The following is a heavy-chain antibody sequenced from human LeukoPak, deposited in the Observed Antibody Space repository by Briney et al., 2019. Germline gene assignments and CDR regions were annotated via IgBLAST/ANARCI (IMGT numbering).Heavy chain of an antibody. J-gene: IGHJ4*02. CDR2: ITTSTGKP. D-gene: IGHD3-16*01. CDR1: GYTFTVYS. Sequence: ASVKVSCKASGYTFTVYSINWLRQGPGQGLEWMGWITTSTGKPTYAQGFTGRFVFSLDTSVSTTYLHINSLKAEDTAVYYCARDASMINFDYWGQGSLVTVSS. CDR3: ARDASMINFDY. V-gene: IGHV7-4-1*02.